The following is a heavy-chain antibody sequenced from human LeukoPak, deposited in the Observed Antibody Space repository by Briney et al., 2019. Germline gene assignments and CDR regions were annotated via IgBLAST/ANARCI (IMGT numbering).Heavy chain of an antibody. CDR1: GFTFSSYG. CDR3: AKDLGSGVRGSFDY. D-gene: IGHD3-10*01. CDR2: IRYDGSNK. V-gene: IGHV3-30*02. J-gene: IGHJ4*02. Sequence: GGSLRLSCAASGFTFSSYGMHWVRQAPGKGLEWVAFIRYDGSNKFYADSVKGRFTISRDNSKNTLYLQRNSLRAEDTAVYYWAKDLGSGVRGSFDYGGQGTLVTVSS.